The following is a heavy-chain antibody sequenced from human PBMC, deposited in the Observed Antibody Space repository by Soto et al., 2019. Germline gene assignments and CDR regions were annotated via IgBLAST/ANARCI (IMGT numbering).Heavy chain of an antibody. CDR3: AENPYYYDSSGYSHYFDY. CDR1: GGSISSSSYY. CDR2: IYYSGST. Sequence: SETLSLTCTVSGGSISSSSYYWGWIRQPPGKGLEWIGSIYYSGSTYYKPSLKSRVTISVDTSKNQFSLKLNSVTAADTALYYCAENPYYYDSSGYSHYFDYWGQGTLVTVSS. J-gene: IGHJ4*02. D-gene: IGHD3-22*01. V-gene: IGHV4-39*01.